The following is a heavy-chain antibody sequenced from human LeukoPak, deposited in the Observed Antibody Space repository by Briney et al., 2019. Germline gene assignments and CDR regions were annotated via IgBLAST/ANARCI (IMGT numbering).Heavy chain of an antibody. D-gene: IGHD3-3*01. CDR3: ARDFWP. V-gene: IGHV4-39*07. CDR2: TDYSGST. CDR1: GASISSSSYY. J-gene: IGHJ5*02. Sequence: SETLSLTCTVSGASISSSSYYWGWIRQPPGKGLEGIARTDYSGSTNYKPSLKSRVTISIDTSKNQFSLKLSSVTAADTAVYYCARDFWPWGEGALVTVSS.